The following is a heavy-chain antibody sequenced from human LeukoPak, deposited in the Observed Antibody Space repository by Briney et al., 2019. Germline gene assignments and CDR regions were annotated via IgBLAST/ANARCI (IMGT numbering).Heavy chain of an antibody. CDR1: GGSFTGYY. V-gene: IGHV4-34*01. Sequence: SETLSLTCAVYGGSFTGYYWSWIRQPPGKGLEWIGEISHRGSTNYNPSLKSRVTISVDTSKNQFSLNLSSVTAADTAVYYCARRDDSRYPVTDYWGQGTLVTVSS. CDR2: ISHRGST. CDR3: ARRDDSRYPVTDY. D-gene: IGHD3-22*01. J-gene: IGHJ4*02.